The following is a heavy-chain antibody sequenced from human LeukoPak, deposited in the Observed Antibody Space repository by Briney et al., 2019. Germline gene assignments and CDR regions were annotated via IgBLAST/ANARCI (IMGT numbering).Heavy chain of an antibody. CDR1: GYTLTELS. CDR3: ARVESWEHSGSSQDAFDI. Sequence: ASVKVSCKVSGYTLTELSMHWVRQAPGKGLEWMGGFDLEDGETIYAQKFQGRVTMTEDTSTDTAYMELSSLRSEDTAVYYCARVESWEHSGSSQDAFDIWGQRTMVTVSS. D-gene: IGHD1-26*01. CDR2: FDLEDGET. V-gene: IGHV1-24*01. J-gene: IGHJ3*02.